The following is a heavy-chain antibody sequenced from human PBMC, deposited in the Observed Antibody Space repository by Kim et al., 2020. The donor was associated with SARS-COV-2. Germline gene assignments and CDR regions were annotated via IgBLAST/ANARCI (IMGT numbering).Heavy chain of an antibody. D-gene: IGHD3-9*01. J-gene: IGHJ5*02. Sequence: SETLSLTCTVSGGSISSYYWSWVRQPPGKELEWIGYIYYSGSTHYNPSLKSRVTISVDTSKNQFSLNLRSVTAADTAVYYCARAKGLRYFDWLLSGFDPWGQGTLVTVSS. V-gene: IGHV4-59*13. CDR2: IYYSGST. CDR3: ARAKGLRYFDWLLSGFDP. CDR1: GGSISSYY.